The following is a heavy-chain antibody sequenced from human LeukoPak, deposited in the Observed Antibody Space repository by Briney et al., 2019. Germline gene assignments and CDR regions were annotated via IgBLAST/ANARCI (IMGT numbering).Heavy chain of an antibody. CDR1: GYTFTDYY. V-gene: IGHV1-69-2*01. D-gene: IGHD4-17*01. CDR3: ATDRDGDYGGL. CDR2: ADPEDGET. J-gene: IGHJ4*02. Sequence: ASVKISCKVSGYTFTDYYMHWVQQAPGKGLEWMGLADPEDGETIYAEKFQGRVTITADTSTDTAYMELSSLRSEDTAVYYCATDRDGDYGGLWGQGTLVTVSS.